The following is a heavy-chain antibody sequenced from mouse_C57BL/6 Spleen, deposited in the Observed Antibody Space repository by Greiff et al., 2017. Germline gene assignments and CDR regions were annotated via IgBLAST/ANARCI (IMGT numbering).Heavy chain of an antibody. D-gene: IGHD2-1*01. Sequence: QVQLQQSGAELARPGASVKMSCKASGYTFTSYTMHWVKQRPGQGLEWIGYINPSSGYTKYNQKFKDKATWTADKSSSTAYMQLSSLTSEDSAVYYCARSAYVNYGMDYWGQGTTLTVSS. J-gene: IGHJ2*01. CDR3: ARSAYVNYGMDY. CDR2: INPSSGYT. V-gene: IGHV1-4*01. CDR1: GYTFTSYT.